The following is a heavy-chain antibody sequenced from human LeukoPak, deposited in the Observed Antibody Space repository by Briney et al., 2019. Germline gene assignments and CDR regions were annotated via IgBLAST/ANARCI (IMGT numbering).Heavy chain of an antibody. J-gene: IGHJ4*02. V-gene: IGHV4-59*01. D-gene: IGHD5-18*01. CDR1: GGSISSYY. Sequence: PSETLSLTCTVSGGSISSYYWSWIRQPPGKGLEWIGYIYYSGSTNYNSSLKSRVTISVDTSKNQFSLKLSSVTAADTAVYYCARHSHGWFYFDYWGQGTPVTVSS. CDR2: IYYSGST. CDR3: ARHSHGWFYFDY.